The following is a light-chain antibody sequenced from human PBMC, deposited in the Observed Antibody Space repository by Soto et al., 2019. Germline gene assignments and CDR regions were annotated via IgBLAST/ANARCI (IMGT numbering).Light chain of an antibody. CDR3: QQYNNWPPWT. Sequence: EIVLTQSPGTLSLSPVERATLSCMASQSVSSSYLAWYQQKPGQAPRLLIYDASTRATGIPDRFSGSGSETEFTLTISSLQSEDYAIYYCQQYNNWPPWTFGQGTKVDIK. CDR1: QSVSSSY. V-gene: IGKV3D-20*02. J-gene: IGKJ1*01. CDR2: DAS.